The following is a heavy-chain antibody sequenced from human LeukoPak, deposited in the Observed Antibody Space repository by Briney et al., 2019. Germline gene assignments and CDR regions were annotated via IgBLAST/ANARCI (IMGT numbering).Heavy chain of an antibody. CDR2: ISYDGSKK. Sequence: PGRSLRLSCAASGFTFSSYAMHWVRQAPGKGLEWVAIISYDGSKKYYADSVKGRFTNSRDNSKNTLYLQMNSLRADDTAVYYCARGLNRFSSSWYRLAYWGQGTLVTVSS. J-gene: IGHJ4*02. D-gene: IGHD6-13*01. CDR3: ARGLNRFSSSWYRLAY. V-gene: IGHV3-30*03. CDR1: GFTFSSYA.